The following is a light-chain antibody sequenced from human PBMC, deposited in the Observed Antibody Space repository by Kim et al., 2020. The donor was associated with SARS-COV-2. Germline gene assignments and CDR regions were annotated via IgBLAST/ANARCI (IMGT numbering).Light chain of an antibody. J-gene: IGKJ1*01. CDR2: GAS. Sequence: PPGERATLSCRASQSVSSNYLAWYQQKPGQAPRLLIYGASSRATGIPDRFSGSGSGTDFTLTISRVEPEDFAVYCCQQYGSSPRTFGQGTKVDIK. CDR3: QQYGSSPRT. V-gene: IGKV3-20*01. CDR1: QSVSSNY.